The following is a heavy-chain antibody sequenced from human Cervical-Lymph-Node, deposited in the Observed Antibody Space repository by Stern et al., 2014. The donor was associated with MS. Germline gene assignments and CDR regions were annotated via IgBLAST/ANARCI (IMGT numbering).Heavy chain of an antibody. CDR1: GFRFSNYW. CDR3: ARGVDP. J-gene: IGHJ5*02. Sequence: EVQLEESGGDLVQPGGSLRLSCAASGFRFSNYWMSWVRQAPGKGPEWVANIKPDGREKYYVDSVKGRFTISRDNAKNSLYLQMNSLRVEDTAVYYCARGVDPWGQGTLVTVSS. CDR2: IKPDGREK. V-gene: IGHV3-7*01.